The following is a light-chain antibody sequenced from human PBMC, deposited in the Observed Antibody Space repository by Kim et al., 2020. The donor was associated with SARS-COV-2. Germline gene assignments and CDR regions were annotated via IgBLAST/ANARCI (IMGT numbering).Light chain of an antibody. V-gene: IGLV3-19*01. CDR1: SITSYY. J-gene: IGLJ2*01. CDR2: GKN. Sequence: ALGQTVTIKCHGDSITSYYASWYQQKPGQAPVLVNYGKNNRPSGIPGRFSASSSGNTASLTISGARAEDEADYYCNSRDSSGNHLVFGGGTQLTVL. CDR3: NSRDSSGNHLV.